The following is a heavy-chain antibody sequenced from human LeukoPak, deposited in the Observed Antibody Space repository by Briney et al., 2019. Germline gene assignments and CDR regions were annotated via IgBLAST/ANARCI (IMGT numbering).Heavy chain of an antibody. CDR1: GGSLTNYY. D-gene: IGHD3-22*01. CDR2: IYYTGDT. V-gene: IGHV4-59*01. CDR3: AREGENYYDSSGYYHGMDV. Sequence: PSETLSLTCTVSGGSLTNYYWSWIRQSPGKGLEWIGYIYYTGDTNYNPSLKSRVTISLDTSENQFSLKLNSVTAADTAVYYCAREGENYYDSSGYYHGMDVWGQGTTVTVSS. J-gene: IGHJ6*02.